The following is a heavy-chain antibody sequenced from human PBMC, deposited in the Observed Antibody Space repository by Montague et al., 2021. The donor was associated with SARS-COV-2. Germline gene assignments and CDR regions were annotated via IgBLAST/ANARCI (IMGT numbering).Heavy chain of an antibody. CDR1: GFSLSTSGLC. J-gene: IGHJ1*01. CDR3: ARILLSTRVDAFDS. Sequence: PALVKATQTLTLTCTLSGFSLSTSGLCVSWIRQPPGKALEWLALIVWDDDKHYSTYLKTRLTISKDTSKNQVVLTMTNMDPVDTATYYCARILLSTRVDAFDSWGQGTLVTVSS. V-gene: IGHV2-70*01. CDR2: IVWDDDK. D-gene: IGHD4-23*01.